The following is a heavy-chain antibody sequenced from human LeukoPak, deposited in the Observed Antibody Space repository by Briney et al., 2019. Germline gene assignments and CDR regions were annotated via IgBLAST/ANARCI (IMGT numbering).Heavy chain of an antibody. V-gene: IGHV1-8*02. D-gene: IGHD3-22*01. J-gene: IGHJ4*02. CDR1: GYTFTGYY. Sequence: HRASVKVSCKASGYTFTGYYMHWVRQATGQGLEWMGWMNPNSGNTGYAQKFQGRVTMTRNTSISTAYMELSSLRSEDTAVYYCARGSPYYDSSGYTSSGLGYWGQGTLVTVSS. CDR3: ARGSPYYDSSGYTSSGLGY. CDR2: MNPNSGNT.